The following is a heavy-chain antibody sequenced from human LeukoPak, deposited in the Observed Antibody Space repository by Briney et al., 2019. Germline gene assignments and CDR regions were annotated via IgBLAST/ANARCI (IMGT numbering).Heavy chain of an antibody. J-gene: IGHJ5*02. CDR1: GYTLTGYY. Sequence: ASVKDSCKASGYTLTGYYLNWVQQAPGQGLEWMGWINCDSGFTKYAQKFQGRVTMTRDTSIITVYMDLTGLASDDTAVYYCARNFDMKGFDPWGQGTLVTVSS. D-gene: IGHD3-9*01. CDR2: INCDSGFT. V-gene: IGHV1-2*02. CDR3: ARNFDMKGFDP.